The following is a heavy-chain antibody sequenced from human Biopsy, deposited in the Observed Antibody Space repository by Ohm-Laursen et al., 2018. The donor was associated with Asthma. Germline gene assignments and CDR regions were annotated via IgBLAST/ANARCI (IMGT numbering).Heavy chain of an antibody. CDR1: GGSISNSNFY. D-gene: IGHD3-16*02. V-gene: IGHV4-61*01. Sequence: SETLSLTCTVSGGSISNSNFYWSWIRQPPGKGLESIGHVYYSGSTNYNPSLKSRVTISEDTSKNQFSLKLTSVTAADTAVYYCARGVITNWFDPWGQGTLVTVSS. CDR3: ARGVITNWFDP. J-gene: IGHJ5*02. CDR2: VYYSGST.